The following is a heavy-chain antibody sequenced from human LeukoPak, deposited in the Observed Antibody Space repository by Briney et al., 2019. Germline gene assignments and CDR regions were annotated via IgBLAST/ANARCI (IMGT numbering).Heavy chain of an antibody. CDR2: ISAYNGNT. CDR3: AREGPLPGIAVAGEIDY. D-gene: IGHD6-19*01. CDR1: GYTFTSYG. Sequence: ASVKVSCKASGYTFTSYGISWVRQAPGQGLEWMGWISAYNGNTNYAQKLQGRVTITRDTSASTAYMELSSLRSEDTAVYYCAREGPLPGIAVAGEIDYWGQGTLVTVSS. V-gene: IGHV1-18*01. J-gene: IGHJ4*02.